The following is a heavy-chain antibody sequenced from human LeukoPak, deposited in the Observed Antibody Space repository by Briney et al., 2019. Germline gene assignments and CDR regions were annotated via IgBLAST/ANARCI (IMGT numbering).Heavy chain of an antibody. Sequence: PSETLSLTCAVSGGSISSGGYSWSWIRQPPGKGLEWIGYIYHSGSTYYNPSLKSRVTISVDRSKNQFSLKLSSVTAADTAVYYCARVAVRLGFPFDYWGQGTLVTVSS. V-gene: IGHV4-30-2*01. CDR2: IYHSGST. J-gene: IGHJ4*02. D-gene: IGHD1-1*01. CDR3: ARVAVRLGFPFDY. CDR1: GGSISSGGYS.